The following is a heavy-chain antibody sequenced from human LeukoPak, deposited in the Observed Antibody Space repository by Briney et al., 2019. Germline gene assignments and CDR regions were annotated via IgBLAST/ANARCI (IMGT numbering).Heavy chain of an antibody. Sequence: GGSLRLSCAASGFTVSSNYMSWVRQAPGKGLEWVSVIYSGGSTYYADSVKSRFTISRDNSKNTLYLQMNSLRAEDTAVYYCARDRVDTVNDYYYGMDVWGQGTTVTVSS. J-gene: IGHJ6*02. CDR1: GFTVSSNY. D-gene: IGHD5-18*01. V-gene: IGHV3-53*01. CDR3: ARDRVDTVNDYYYGMDV. CDR2: IYSGGST.